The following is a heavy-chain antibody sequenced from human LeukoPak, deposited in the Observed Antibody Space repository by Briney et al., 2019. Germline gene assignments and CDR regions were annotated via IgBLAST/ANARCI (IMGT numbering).Heavy chain of an antibody. CDR3: AAPADMTTEALDY. D-gene: IGHD4-11*01. J-gene: IGHJ4*02. CDR2: IYTSGST. Sequence: SETLSLTCTASRGSISSGSYYWNWIRQPAGKGLEWIGRIYTSGSTYYNPSLKSRVTISVDTSKNQFSLKLSSVTAADTAVYYCAAPADMTTEALDYWGQGTLVTVSS. CDR1: RGSISSGSYY. V-gene: IGHV4-61*02.